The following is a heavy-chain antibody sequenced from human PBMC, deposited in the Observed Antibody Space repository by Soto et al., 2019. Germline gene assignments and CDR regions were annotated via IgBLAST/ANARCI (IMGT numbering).Heavy chain of an antibody. J-gene: IGHJ4*02. CDR1: GGSISSGGYS. V-gene: IGHV4-30-2*01. D-gene: IGHD2-15*01. CDR3: ATAKLLLPWLFDY. CDR2: IYHSGST. Sequence: SETLSLTCAVSGGSISSGGYSWSWIRQPPGKGLEWIGYIYHSGSTYYNPSLKSRVTISVDRSKNQFSLKLSSVTAEDTAVYYCATAKLLLPWLFDYWGQGTLVTVSS.